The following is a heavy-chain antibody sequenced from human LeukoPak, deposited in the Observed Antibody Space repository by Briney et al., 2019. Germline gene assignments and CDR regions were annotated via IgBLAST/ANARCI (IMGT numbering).Heavy chain of an antibody. CDR2: ISGSGGST. J-gene: IGHJ4*02. CDR3: AKCGGGSSGWPYFDY. Sequence: PGGSLRLSCAASGFTFSSYAMSWVRQAPGRGLEWVSAISGSGGSTYCADSVKGRFTISRDNSKNTLYLQMNSLRAEDTAVYYCAKCGGGSSGWPYFDYWGQGTLVTVSS. CDR1: GFTFSSYA. V-gene: IGHV3-23*01. D-gene: IGHD6-19*01.